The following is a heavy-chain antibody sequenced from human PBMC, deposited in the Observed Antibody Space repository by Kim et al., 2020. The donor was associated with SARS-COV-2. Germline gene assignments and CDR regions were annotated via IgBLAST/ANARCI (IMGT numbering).Heavy chain of an antibody. J-gene: IGHJ2*01. V-gene: IGHV3-23*01. Sequence: GGSLRLSCAASGFTFRNSAMSWVRQAPGKGLEWVSGIFGSGSGTYYADSVKGRFTISRDNSQSTLYLQMNNLRAEDTAFYYCAMHHNITTVTFYWYFDLWGRGTLVTVSS. D-gene: IGHD2-21*02. CDR1: GFTFRNSA. CDR3: AMHHNITTVTFYWYFDL. CDR2: IFGSGSGT.